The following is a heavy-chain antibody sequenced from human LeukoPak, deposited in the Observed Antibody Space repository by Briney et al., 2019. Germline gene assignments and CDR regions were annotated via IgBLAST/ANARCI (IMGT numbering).Heavy chain of an antibody. CDR2: INHSGST. CDR3: ARLTTVIPDYFDY. Sequence: ETLSLTCAVYGGSFSGYYWSWIRQPPGKGLERIGEINHSGSTNYNPSLKSRVTISVDTSKNQFSLKLSSVTAADTAVYYCARLTTVIPDYFDYWGQGTLVTVSS. CDR1: GGSFSGYY. D-gene: IGHD4-17*01. J-gene: IGHJ4*02. V-gene: IGHV4-34*01.